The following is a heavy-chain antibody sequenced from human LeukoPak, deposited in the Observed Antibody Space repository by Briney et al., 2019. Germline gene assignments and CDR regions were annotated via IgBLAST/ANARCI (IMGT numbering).Heavy chain of an antibody. V-gene: IGHV1-18*04. Sequence: ASVKVSCKASGDTFTSDYMHWVRQAPGQGLEWMGWISVYNGNTNYAQKVQGRVTMTTDTSTNTAYMELRSLRSDDTAVYYCARDRRYFDWLLSIRDAFDIWGQGTMVTVSS. CDR3: ARDRRYFDWLLSIRDAFDI. D-gene: IGHD3-9*01. CDR2: ISVYNGNT. CDR1: GDTFTSDY. J-gene: IGHJ3*02.